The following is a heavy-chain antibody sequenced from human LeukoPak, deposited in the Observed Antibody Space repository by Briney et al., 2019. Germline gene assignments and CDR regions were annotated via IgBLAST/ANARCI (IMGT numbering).Heavy chain of an antibody. CDR1: GFTFSSNY. D-gene: IGHD3-22*01. CDR3: ARDNKYYYDSSGYYRDY. V-gene: IGHV3-53*01. CDR2: IYSGGST. J-gene: IGHJ4*02. Sequence: GGSLRLSCAASGFTFSSNYMSWVRQAPGKGLEWVAVIYSGGSTYYSDSVKGRFTISRDNSKNTLYLQMNSLRAEDTAVYYCARDNKYYYDSSGYYRDYWGQGTLVTVSS.